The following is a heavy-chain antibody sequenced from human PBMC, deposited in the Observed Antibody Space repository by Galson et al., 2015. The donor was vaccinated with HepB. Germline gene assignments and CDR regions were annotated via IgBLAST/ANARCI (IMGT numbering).Heavy chain of an antibody. D-gene: IGHD3-10*01. CDR1: GYTFTSYG. CDR2: ISAYNGNT. J-gene: IGHJ4*02. Sequence: SVKVSCKASGYTFTSYGISWVRQAPGQGLEWMGWISAYNGNTNYAQKLQGRVTMTTDTSTSTAYMELRSLRSDDTAVYYCARDWGPQRSYLEGGGWNYFDYWGQGTLVTVSS. V-gene: IGHV1-18*01. CDR3: ARDWGPQRSYLEGGGWNYFDY.